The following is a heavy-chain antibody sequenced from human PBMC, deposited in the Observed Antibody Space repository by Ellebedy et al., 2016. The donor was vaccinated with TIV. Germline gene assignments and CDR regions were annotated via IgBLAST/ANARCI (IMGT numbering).Heavy chain of an antibody. CDR2: INWNGTST. CDR1: GFIFDDYD. J-gene: IGHJ4*02. V-gene: IGHV3-20*04. CDR3: ARDILGLSPDY. D-gene: IGHD3-16*01. Sequence: GESLKISXAASGFIFDDYDMSWVRQAPGKGLEWVSGINWNGTSTGYADSVKGRFTISRDNAKNSLYLQMNSLRAEDTALYYCARDILGLSPDYWGQGTLVTVSS.